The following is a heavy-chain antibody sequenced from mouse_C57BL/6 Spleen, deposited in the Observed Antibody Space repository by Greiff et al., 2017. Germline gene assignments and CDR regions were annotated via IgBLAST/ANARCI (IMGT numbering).Heavy chain of an antibody. CDR1: GYAFTNYL. D-gene: IGHD2-3*01. Sequence: QVQLQQSGAELVRPGTSVKVSCTASGYAFTNYLIEWVKQRPGQGLEWIGVINPGSGGTNYNEKFKGKATLTADKSSSSDYGLLSSMRSEDSAVYFCARWGDGYYGGYCDYGGQGTTLTVAS. CDR2: INPGSGGT. J-gene: IGHJ2*01. CDR3: ARWGDGYYGGYCDY. V-gene: IGHV1-54*01.